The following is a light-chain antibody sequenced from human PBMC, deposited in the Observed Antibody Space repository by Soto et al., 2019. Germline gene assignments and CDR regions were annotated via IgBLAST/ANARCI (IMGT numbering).Light chain of an antibody. J-gene: IGLJ2*01. CDR2: DAS. V-gene: IGLV2-23*01. CDR1: SSNVGGYDL. CDR3: GPHAGGTTVV. Sequence: QSALTQPASVSGSPGQSITISCTGTSSNVGGYDLVSWYQQHAGKVPKLVIYDASTRPSGLSDRFSGSKSGNTASLTISGLPAEDGADYYCGPHAGGTTVVFGGGTKLTVL.